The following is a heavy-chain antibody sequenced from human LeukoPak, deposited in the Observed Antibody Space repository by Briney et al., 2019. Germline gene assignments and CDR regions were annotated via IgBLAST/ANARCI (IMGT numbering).Heavy chain of an antibody. Sequence: ASVKVSCKASGYTFTGYYLHWVRQAPGQGLEWMGCINPNSGDTNYAQKFQGSVTMTRDTSISTVYMELSRLRSDDTAVYYCARRYYYDSATYALRGPYYFDYWGQGSLVAVSS. CDR2: INPNSGDT. CDR3: ARRYYYDSATYALRGPYYFDY. CDR1: GYTFTGYY. J-gene: IGHJ4*02. V-gene: IGHV1-2*02. D-gene: IGHD3-22*01.